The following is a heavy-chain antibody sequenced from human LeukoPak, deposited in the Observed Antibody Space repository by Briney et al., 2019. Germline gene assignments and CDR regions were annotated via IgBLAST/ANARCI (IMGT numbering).Heavy chain of an antibody. CDR3: ARIFWSGYSDAFDI. Sequence: SETLSLTCAVYGGSFSGYYWSWIRQPPGKGLEWIGEIIHSGSTNYNPSLKSRVTISVDTSKNQFSLKLSSVTAADTAVYYCARIFWSGYSDAFDIWGQGTMVTVSS. D-gene: IGHD3-3*01. CDR1: GGSFSGYY. J-gene: IGHJ3*02. V-gene: IGHV4-34*12. CDR2: IIHSGST.